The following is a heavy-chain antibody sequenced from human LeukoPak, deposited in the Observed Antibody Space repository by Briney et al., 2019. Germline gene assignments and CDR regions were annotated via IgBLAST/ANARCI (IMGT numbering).Heavy chain of an antibody. CDR2: IYYSGST. CDR3: ARSDFWSGYSSPWFDP. Sequence: SETLSLTCTVFGGSISSYYWSWIRQPPGKGLEWIGYIYYSGSTNYNPSLKSRVTISVDTSKNQFSLKLSSVTAADTAVYYCARSDFWSGYSSPWFDPWGQGTLVTVSS. J-gene: IGHJ5*02. D-gene: IGHD3-3*01. CDR1: GGSISSYY. V-gene: IGHV4-59*01.